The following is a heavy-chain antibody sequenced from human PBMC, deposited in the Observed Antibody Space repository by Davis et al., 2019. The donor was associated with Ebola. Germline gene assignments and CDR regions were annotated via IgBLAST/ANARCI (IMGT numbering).Heavy chain of an antibody. CDR2: ISSSGSYI. Sequence: GESLKISCAASRFTFSSYSMNWVRQAPGKGLEWVSSISSSGSYIYYADSVKGRCTISRDNAKNSLYLQMNSLRAEDAAVYYCARLRYSDYWGQGTLVTVSS. CDR1: RFTFSSYS. CDR3: ARLRYSDY. D-gene: IGHD3-9*01. J-gene: IGHJ4*02. V-gene: IGHV3-21*01.